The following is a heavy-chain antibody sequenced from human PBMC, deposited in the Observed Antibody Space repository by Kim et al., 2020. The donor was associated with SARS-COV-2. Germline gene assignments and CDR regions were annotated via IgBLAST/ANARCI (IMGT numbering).Heavy chain of an antibody. CDR1: GFTFSSYG. Sequence: GGSLRLSCAASGFTFSSYGMHWVRQAPGKGLEWVAVIWYDGSNKYYADSVKGRFTISRDNSKNTLYLQMNSLRAEDTAVYYCARDLEYYYGSGSYYIGWGLYGMDVWGQGTTVTVSS. D-gene: IGHD3-10*01. CDR2: IWYDGSNK. CDR3: ARDLEYYYGSGSYYIGWGLYGMDV. V-gene: IGHV3-33*01. J-gene: IGHJ6*02.